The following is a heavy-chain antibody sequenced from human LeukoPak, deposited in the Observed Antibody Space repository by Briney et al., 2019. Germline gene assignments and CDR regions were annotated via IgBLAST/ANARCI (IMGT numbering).Heavy chain of an antibody. V-gene: IGHV1-2*02. CDR1: GYTFTGYY. Sequence: ASVKVSCKASGYTFTGYYMHWVRQAPGQGLEWMGWINPNSGGTNYAQKFQGRVTMTRDTSISTAYMELSRLRSDDTAVYYCARGGVYYDSSGPFDYWGQGTLVTVS. D-gene: IGHD3-22*01. CDR2: INPNSGGT. CDR3: ARGGVYYDSSGPFDY. J-gene: IGHJ4*02.